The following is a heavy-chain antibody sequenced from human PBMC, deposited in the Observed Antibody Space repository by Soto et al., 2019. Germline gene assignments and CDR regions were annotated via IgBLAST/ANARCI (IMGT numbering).Heavy chain of an antibody. CDR3: ATYIVVVVAATGNFDY. D-gene: IGHD2-15*01. CDR2: IYYGGST. Sequence: RSLTCTVSGGSISSSSYYWGWIRQPPGKGLEWIGSIYYGGSTYYNPSLKSRVTISIDTSKNQFSLKLTSVTAADTAVYYCATYIVVVVAATGNFDYWGQGTLVTVSS. J-gene: IGHJ4*02. CDR1: GGSISSSSYY. V-gene: IGHV4-39*01.